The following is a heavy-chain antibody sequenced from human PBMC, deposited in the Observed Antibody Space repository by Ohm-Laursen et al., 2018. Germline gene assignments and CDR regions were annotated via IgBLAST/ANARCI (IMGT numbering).Heavy chain of an antibody. Sequence: SLRLSCAASGSTFSSYAMSWVRQAPGKGLEWVSDISGSGGDTYYADSVKGRFTVSRDNSKNTLYLQMKSLRAEDTAVYYCAKLGCSSTRCNTDYWGQGTLVTVSS. J-gene: IGHJ4*02. V-gene: IGHV3-23*01. D-gene: IGHD2-2*02. CDR3: AKLGCSSTRCNTDY. CDR1: GSTFSSYA. CDR2: ISGSGGDT.